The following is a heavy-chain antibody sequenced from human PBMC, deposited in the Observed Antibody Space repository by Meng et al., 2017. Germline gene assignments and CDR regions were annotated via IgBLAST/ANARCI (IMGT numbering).Heavy chain of an antibody. Sequence: QAQLGQSGAEVKRPGSSVKVSCKASGGTFSSYAISWVRQAPGQGLEWMGGIIPIFGTANYAQKFQGRVTITADESTSTAYMELSSLRSEDTAVYYCASNDGTGDRTGGDYWGQGTLVTVSS. CDR3: ASNDGTGDRTGGDY. CDR2: IIPIFGTA. J-gene: IGHJ4*02. D-gene: IGHD1-14*01. V-gene: IGHV1-69*01. CDR1: GGTFSSYA.